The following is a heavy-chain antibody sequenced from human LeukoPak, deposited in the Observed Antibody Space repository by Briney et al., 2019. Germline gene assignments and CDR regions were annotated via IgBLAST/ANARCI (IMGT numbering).Heavy chain of an antibody. Sequence: SETPSLTCTVSGGSISNYYWTWIRQPPGKGLEWIGYIYYTGSTNYNPSLKSRVTISVDTSKNQLSLKLTSVTAADTAVYYCARNLAGDYWGQGTLVTVSS. J-gene: IGHJ4*02. CDR2: IYYTGST. CDR3: ARNLAGDY. D-gene: IGHD3-10*01. V-gene: IGHV4-59*01. CDR1: GGSISNYY.